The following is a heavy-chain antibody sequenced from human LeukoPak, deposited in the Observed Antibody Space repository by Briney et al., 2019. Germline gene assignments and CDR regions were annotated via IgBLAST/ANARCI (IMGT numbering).Heavy chain of an antibody. V-gene: IGHV3-13*01. CDR3: ARGGPPLDAFDI. J-gene: IGHJ3*02. CDR1: GFTFSSYD. Sequence: QTGGSLRLSCAASGFTFSSYDMPWVRQATGKGLEWVSAIGTAGDTYYPGSVKGRFTISRENAKNSLYLQMNSLRAGDTAVYYCARGGPPLDAFDIWGQGTMVTVSS. CDR2: IGTAGDT.